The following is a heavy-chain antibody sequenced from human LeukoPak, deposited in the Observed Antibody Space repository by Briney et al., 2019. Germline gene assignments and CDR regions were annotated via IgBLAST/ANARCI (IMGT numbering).Heavy chain of an antibody. CDR2: ISYDGSNK. J-gene: IGHJ4*02. CDR1: GFTFNTYG. D-gene: IGHD3-22*01. Sequence: GMSLRLSCAASGFTFNTYGMHWVRQTPGKGLEWVAVISYDGSNKYYADSVKGRFTISRDNSKNTLYLQMNSLRAEDTAVYYCAKAKPVYYYDSSGQHFDYWGQGTLVTVSS. V-gene: IGHV3-30*18. CDR3: AKAKPVYYYDSSGQHFDY.